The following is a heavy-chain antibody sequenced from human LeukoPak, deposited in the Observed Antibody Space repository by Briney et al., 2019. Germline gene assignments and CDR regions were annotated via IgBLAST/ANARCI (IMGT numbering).Heavy chain of an antibody. V-gene: IGHV3-48*01. CDR2: ISSISSTI. CDR1: GFTFSIYS. J-gene: IGHJ4*02. Sequence: PGGSLRLSCAASGFTFSIYSMNWVRQAPGKGLEWVSYISSISSTIHYADSVKGRFTISRDNSKNTLYLQMNSVRAEDTAVYYCARDGSGSLGYWGQGTLVTVYS. CDR3: ARDGSGSLGY. D-gene: IGHD3-10*01.